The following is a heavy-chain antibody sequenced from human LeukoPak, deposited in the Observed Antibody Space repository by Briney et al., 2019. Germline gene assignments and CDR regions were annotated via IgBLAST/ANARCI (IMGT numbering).Heavy chain of an antibody. Sequence: GGSLRLSCAASGFTFSSYNMKWVRQAPGKGLEWVSFISTTSNYIYYADSVKGRFTISRDNAKNSLYLQMNSLRGEDAALYYCAGAGVCSTTSCDGGIDYWGQGTLVTVSS. CDR1: GFTFSSYN. V-gene: IGHV3-21*06. CDR2: ISTTSNYI. D-gene: IGHD2-2*01. CDR3: AGAGVCSTTSCDGGIDY. J-gene: IGHJ4*02.